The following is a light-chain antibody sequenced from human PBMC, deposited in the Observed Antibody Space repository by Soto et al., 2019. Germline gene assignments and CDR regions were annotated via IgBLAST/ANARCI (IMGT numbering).Light chain of an antibody. J-gene: IGKJ2*01. V-gene: IGKV4-1*01. CDR2: WAS. CDR1: RSVLFNYNNKNY. CDR3: QQYVGPPFN. Sequence: DIVMTQSPDSLAVSLGERATLTCKSSRSVLFNYNNKNYLARYQQKPGHPPRLLVAWASAREPGVPDRFRGSGSGADFHLSISSLQGEDVAVNYCQQYVGPPFNFGQGTKVEIK.